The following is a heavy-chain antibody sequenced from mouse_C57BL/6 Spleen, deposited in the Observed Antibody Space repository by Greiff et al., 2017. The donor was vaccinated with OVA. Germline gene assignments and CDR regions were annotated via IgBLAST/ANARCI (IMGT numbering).Heavy chain of an antibody. V-gene: IGHV5-17*01. J-gene: IGHJ1*03. Sequence: DVKLVESGGGLVKPGGSLKLSCAASGFTFSDYGMHWVRQAPEKGLEWVAYISSGSSTIYYADTVKGRFTISRDNAKNTLFLQMTSLRSEDTAMYYCARGIYYYGSSYWYFDVWGTGTTVTVSS. CDR3: ARGIYYYGSSYWYFDV. D-gene: IGHD1-1*01. CDR1: GFTFSDYG. CDR2: ISSGSSTI.